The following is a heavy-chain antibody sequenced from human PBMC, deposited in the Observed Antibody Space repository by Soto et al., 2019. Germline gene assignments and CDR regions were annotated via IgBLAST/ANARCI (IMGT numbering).Heavy chain of an antibody. CDR2: ISGSGGST. CDR1: VFTFISYA. CDR3: AKEFMVRGVPPLSFGMDV. D-gene: IGHD3-10*01. V-gene: IGHV3-23*01. Sequence: GWSLRLSCASSVFTFISYAMSWVRQAPGKGLEWVSGISGSGGSTYYADPVKGRFTISRDNSKNTLYLQVNSLRAEDTALYYCAKEFMVRGVPPLSFGMDVWGQGTTVTSP. J-gene: IGHJ6*02.